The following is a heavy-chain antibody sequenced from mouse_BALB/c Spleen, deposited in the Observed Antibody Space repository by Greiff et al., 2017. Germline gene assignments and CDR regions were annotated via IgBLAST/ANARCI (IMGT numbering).Heavy chain of an antibody. J-gene: IGHJ3*01. CDR1: GFNIKDYY. Sequence: EVKLQESGAELVRPGALVKLSCKASGFNIKDYYMHWVKQRPEQGLEWIGWIDPENGNTIYDPKFQGKASITADTSSNTAYLQLSSLTSEDTAVYYCARETTVPFAYWGQGTLVTVSA. CDR3: ARETTVPFAY. V-gene: IGHV14-1*02. D-gene: IGHD1-1*01. CDR2: IDPENGNT.